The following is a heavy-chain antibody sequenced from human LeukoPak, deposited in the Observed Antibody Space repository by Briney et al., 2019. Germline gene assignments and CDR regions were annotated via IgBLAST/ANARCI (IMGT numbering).Heavy chain of an antibody. Sequence: PGESLKISCKASGYTFTSYWIGWVRQMPGKGLEWMGIIYPGDSDTRYSPSFQGQVTISADKSISTAYLQWSSLKASDTAMYYCARLLLERLWGWFDPWGQGTLVTVSS. D-gene: IGHD1-1*01. CDR1: GYTFTSYW. J-gene: IGHJ5*02. CDR2: IYPGDSDT. CDR3: ARLLLERLWGWFDP. V-gene: IGHV5-51*01.